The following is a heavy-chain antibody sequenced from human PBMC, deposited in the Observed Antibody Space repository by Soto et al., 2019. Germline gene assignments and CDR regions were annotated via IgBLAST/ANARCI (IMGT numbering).Heavy chain of an antibody. J-gene: IGHJ6*02. Sequence: TLSLTCTVSGGSISSYYWSWIRQPPGKGLEWIGYIHYSGSTNYNPSLKSRVTISVDTSKNQFSLKLSSVTAADTAVYYCARGLRSGYYYGMDVWGQGTTVTVSS. CDR2: IHYSGST. CDR3: ARGLRSGYYYGMDV. CDR1: GGSISSYY. D-gene: IGHD2-21*01. V-gene: IGHV4-59*01.